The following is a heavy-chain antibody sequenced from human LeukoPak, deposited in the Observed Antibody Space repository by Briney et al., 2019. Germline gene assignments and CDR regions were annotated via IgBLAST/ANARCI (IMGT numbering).Heavy chain of an antibody. CDR1: GYTFTSYD. Sequence: ASVKVSCKASGYTFTSYDINWVRQATGQGLEWMGWMNPNSGNTGYAQKFQGRVTMTRNTSISTAYMELSSLRSEDTAVYYCARAVYSGYDLDYWGQGTLVTVSS. CDR3: ARAVYSGYDLDY. J-gene: IGHJ4*02. V-gene: IGHV1-8*01. CDR2: MNPNSGNT. D-gene: IGHD5-12*01.